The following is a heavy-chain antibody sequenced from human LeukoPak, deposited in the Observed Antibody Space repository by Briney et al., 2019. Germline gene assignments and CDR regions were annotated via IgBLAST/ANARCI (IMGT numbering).Heavy chain of an antibody. Sequence: SETLSLTWTVSGGPISSYYWNWIRQPPGKGLEWIGYIYYSGSTNYNPSLRSRVTISVDTSKNQFSLKLSSVTAADTAVYYCARGGYDAFDIWGQGTMVTVSS. CDR3: ARGGYDAFDI. CDR2: IYYSGST. CDR1: GGPISSYY. J-gene: IGHJ3*02. V-gene: IGHV4-59*01. D-gene: IGHD6-25*01.